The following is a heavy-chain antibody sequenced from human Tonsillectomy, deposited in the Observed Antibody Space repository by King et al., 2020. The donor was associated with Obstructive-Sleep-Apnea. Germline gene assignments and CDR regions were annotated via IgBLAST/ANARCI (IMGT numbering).Heavy chain of an antibody. D-gene: IGHD4-11*01. CDR2: VYTSGST. CDR1: GCSCSIHDYF. CDR3: ARRAVTPGDWYFDL. J-gene: IGHJ2*01. Sequence: QLQESGPGLVKPSETLSLSCTVSGCSCSIHDYFLSWVRQPARKGLEWIGRVYTSGSTNYNPSLMGRVTMSVDTSKNQLSLKLTAVTAADTAVYFCARRAVTPGDWYFDLWGRGTLVTVSS. V-gene: IGHV4-4*07.